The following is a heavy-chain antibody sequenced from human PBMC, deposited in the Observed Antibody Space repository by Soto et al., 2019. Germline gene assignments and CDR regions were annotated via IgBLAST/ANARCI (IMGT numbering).Heavy chain of an antibody. D-gene: IGHD6-25*01. CDR1: GGSFSNFG. CDR2: IVPVFGRP. J-gene: IGHJ4*02. Sequence: GXSVKVSCKASGGSFSNFGIGLVRQAPGQGLECMGGIVPVFGRPNYAQRFRGRLTITADESTSTGYMELISLRSDDTAVYYCAREGSGYNFWGQGTQVTVSS. CDR3: AREGSGYNF. V-gene: IGHV1-69*13.